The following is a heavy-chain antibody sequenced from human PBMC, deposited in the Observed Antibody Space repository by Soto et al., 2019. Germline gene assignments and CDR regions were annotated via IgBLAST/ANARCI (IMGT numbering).Heavy chain of an antibody. D-gene: IGHD1-20*01. CDR3: ARDSYKVTDY. V-gene: IGHV3-30-3*01. CDR2: ISYDXSNT. J-gene: IGHJ4*02. Sequence: PGXSRRLSCAASGFTFRNHGMHWVRQAPGKGPEWMPXISYDXSNTLYADSVXXRFTISRXXSKNTVYLKINSMSLEDSAVYYCARDSYKVTDYWGQGTPVTVSS. CDR1: GFTFRNHG.